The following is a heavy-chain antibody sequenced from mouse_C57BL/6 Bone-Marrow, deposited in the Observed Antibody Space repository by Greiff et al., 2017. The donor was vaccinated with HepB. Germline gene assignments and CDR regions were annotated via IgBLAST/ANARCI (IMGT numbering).Heavy chain of an antibody. CDR3: ASLYYEFAY. J-gene: IGHJ3*01. Sequence: VQVVESGPGLVAPSQSLSITCTVSGFSLTSYGVDWVRQSPGKGLEWLGVIWGVGSTNYNSALKSRLSISKDNSKSQVFLKMNSLQTDDTAMYYCASLYYEFAYWGQGTLVTVSA. CDR2: IWGVGST. V-gene: IGHV2-6*01. D-gene: IGHD2-4*01. CDR1: GFSLTSYG.